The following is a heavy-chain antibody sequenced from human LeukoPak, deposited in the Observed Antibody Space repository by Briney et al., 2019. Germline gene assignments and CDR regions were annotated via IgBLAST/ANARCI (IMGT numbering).Heavy chain of an antibody. J-gene: IGHJ6*03. V-gene: IGHV4-38-2*02. D-gene: IGHD3-10*01. CDR2: IYHSGST. Sequence: SETLSLTCTVSGYSISSGYYWGWIRQPPGKGLETIGSIYHSGSTYYNPSLKSRVTISVDTSKNQFSLNLSSVTAADTAVYYCARQDYSSGSYYYYYMDVWGKGTTVTISS. CDR1: GYSISSGYY. CDR3: ARQDYSSGSYYYYYMDV.